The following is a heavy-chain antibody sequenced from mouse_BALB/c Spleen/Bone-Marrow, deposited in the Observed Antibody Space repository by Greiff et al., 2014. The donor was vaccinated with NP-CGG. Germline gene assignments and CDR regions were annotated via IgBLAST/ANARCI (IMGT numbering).Heavy chain of an antibody. CDR1: GYTFTDYN. J-gene: IGHJ2*01. Sequence: VQLQQSGPELVKPGASVKISCKASGYTFTDYNMHWVKQSHGQSLEWIGYIYPYNGGTGYNQKFKTKATLTVDNSSSTAYMELRSLTSEDSADYYCASKDYGTFFDYWGQGTTLTVSS. D-gene: IGHD2-4*01. CDR2: IYPYNGGT. V-gene: IGHV1S29*02. CDR3: ASKDYGTFFDY.